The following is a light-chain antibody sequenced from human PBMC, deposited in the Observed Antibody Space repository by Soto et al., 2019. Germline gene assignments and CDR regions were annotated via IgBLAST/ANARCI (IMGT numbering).Light chain of an antibody. CDR3: CSYAGSSTSLVYV. CDR1: SSDVGSYNL. CDR2: EGS. J-gene: IGLJ1*01. Sequence: SALTQPASVSGSPGQSITISCTGTSSDVGSYNLVSWYQQHPGKAPKLMIYEGSKRPSGVSNRFSGSKSGNTASLTISGLQAEDEADYYCCSYAGSSTSLVYVFGTGTKVTVL. V-gene: IGLV2-23*01.